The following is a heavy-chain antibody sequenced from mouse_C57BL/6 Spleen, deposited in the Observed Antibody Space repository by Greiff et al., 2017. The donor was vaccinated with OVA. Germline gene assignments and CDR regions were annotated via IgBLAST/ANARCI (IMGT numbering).Heavy chain of an antibody. CDR2: INPSTGGT. D-gene: IGHD2-5*01. J-gene: IGHJ3*01. V-gene: IGHV1-42*01. CDR3: ASYYSNYGPFAY. CDR1: GYSFTGYY. Sequence: VQLQQSGPELVKPGASVKISCKASGYSFTGYYMNWVKQSPEKSLEWIGEINPSTGGTTYNQKFKAKATLTVDKSSSTAYMQLKSLTSEDSAVYYCASYYSNYGPFAYWGQGTLVTVSA.